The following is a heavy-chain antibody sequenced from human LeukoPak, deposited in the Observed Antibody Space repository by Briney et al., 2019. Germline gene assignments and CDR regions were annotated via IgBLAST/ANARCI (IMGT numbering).Heavy chain of an antibody. Sequence: GGSLRLSCVVSGFIFSNYGMHWVRQAPGKGLEWVAFVGYDGSEKYSADSVKGRLTISRDNSKNTLYLQMNSLRAEDAAVYYCAKDRHNWGLDYWGQGTLVTVSS. CDR1: GFIFSNYG. V-gene: IGHV3-30*02. CDR3: AKDRHNWGLDY. J-gene: IGHJ4*02. D-gene: IGHD7-27*01. CDR2: VGYDGSEK.